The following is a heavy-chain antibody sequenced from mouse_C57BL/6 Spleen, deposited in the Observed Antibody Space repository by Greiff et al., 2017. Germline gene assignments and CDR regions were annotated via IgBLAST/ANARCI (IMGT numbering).Heavy chain of an antibody. J-gene: IGHJ2*01. V-gene: IGHV1-64*01. CDR1: GYTFTSYW. Sequence: QVQLQQPGAELVKPGASVKLSCKASGYTFTSYWMHWVKQRPGQGLEWIGMIHPNSGSTNSNEKFKSKATLTVDKSSSTAYMQLSSLTSEDSAVYYCARSDSNFYFDYWGQGTTLTVSS. CDR3: ARSDSNFYFDY. CDR2: IHPNSGST. D-gene: IGHD2-5*01.